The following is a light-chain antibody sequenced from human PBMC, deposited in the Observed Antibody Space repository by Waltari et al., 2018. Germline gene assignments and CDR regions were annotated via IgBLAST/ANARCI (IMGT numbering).Light chain of an antibody. J-gene: IGKJ4*01. CDR1: QSVGPY. CDR3: QERSSWPSLT. V-gene: IGKV3-11*01. Sequence: EIVLTQSPATLSLSPGQRATLSCTASQSVGPYLAWCQHKPGQAPRLLIYDTSNRAPDTPARFSGSGSRTDFTLTINSLEPEDFAVYYCQERSSWPSLTFGGGTKVAIK. CDR2: DTS.